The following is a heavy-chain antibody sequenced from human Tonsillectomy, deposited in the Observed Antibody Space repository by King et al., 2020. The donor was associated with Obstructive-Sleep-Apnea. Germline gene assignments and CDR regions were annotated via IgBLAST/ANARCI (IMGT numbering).Heavy chain of an antibody. CDR3: AMNAEYFQL. V-gene: IGHV4-61*01. Sequence: VQLPESGPGLVKPSETLSLTCTVSGGSISNSIRSFYWSWIRQSPGKGLGWIGYVYHIGSTNYSPTPQSRVTISGDTSKNQCSLKLNSVTTADTAVYYCAMNAEYFQLWGQGTLVTVSS. CDR1: GGSISNSIRSFY. J-gene: IGHJ1*01. CDR2: VYHIGST.